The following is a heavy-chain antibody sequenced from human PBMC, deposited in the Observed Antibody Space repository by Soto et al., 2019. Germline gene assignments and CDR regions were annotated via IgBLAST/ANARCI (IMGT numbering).Heavy chain of an antibody. CDR3: TRGGAVAAVDI. CDR2: INGEGTIT. V-gene: IGHV3-74*01. CDR1: GVSFNNYY. J-gene: IGHJ3*02. Sequence: EVQLVESGGGLVQPGESLRLSCAASGVSFNNYYMHWVRQAPGTGLVWVSRINGEGTITSYADSVKGRFTISRDNAKNTLYLQMNSLRAEDAAVYYCTRGGAVAAVDIWGQGTMVTVSS. D-gene: IGHD6-19*01.